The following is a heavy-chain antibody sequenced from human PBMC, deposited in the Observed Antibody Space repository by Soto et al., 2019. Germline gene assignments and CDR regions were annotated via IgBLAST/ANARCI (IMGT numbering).Heavy chain of an antibody. J-gene: IGHJ4*02. Sequence: QVQLVQSGAEVKKPGASVKVSCKASGYTFTSYDINWVRQATGQGLERMGWMNPNSGNTGYAQKFKGRVTMTRNTSICTAYMELSSLRSEDTAVYYCAGYFAVAGMSWRFDYWGQGTTVTVSS. D-gene: IGHD6-19*01. CDR1: GYTFTSYD. V-gene: IGHV1-8*01. CDR2: MNPNSGNT. CDR3: AGYFAVAGMSWRFDY.